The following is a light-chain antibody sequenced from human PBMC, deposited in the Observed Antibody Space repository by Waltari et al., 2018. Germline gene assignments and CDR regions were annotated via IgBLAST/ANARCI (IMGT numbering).Light chain of an antibody. V-gene: IGLV2-14*01. Sequence: QSALTQPASVSGSPGQSITISCPGTSSDVGGYNYPPWYHQHPGKAPKPMIYDGSKRPSGVSNRFSGSKSGNTASLTISGLQAEDEADYYCSSYTSSSTWVFGGGTKLTVL. CDR2: DGS. CDR3: SSYTSSSTWV. CDR1: SSDVGGYNY. J-gene: IGLJ3*02.